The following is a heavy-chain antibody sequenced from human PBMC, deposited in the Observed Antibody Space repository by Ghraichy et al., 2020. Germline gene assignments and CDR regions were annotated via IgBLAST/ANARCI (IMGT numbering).Heavy chain of an antibody. D-gene: IGHD6-13*01. CDR2: IYSGGST. CDR1: GFTVSSNY. CDR3: ARERAGIAAPFDAFDI. Sequence: GGSLRLSCAASGFTVSSNYMSWVRQAPGKGLEWVSVIYSGGSTYYADSVKGRFTISRDNSKNTLYLQMNSLRAEETAVYYCARERAGIAAPFDAFDIWGQGTMVTVSS. V-gene: IGHV3-53*01. J-gene: IGHJ3*02.